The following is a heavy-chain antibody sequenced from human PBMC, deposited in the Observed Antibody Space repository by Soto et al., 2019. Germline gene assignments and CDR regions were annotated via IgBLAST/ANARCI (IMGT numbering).Heavy chain of an antibody. Sequence: GGSLRLSCAASGFTVSSNYMSWVRQAPGKGLEWVSVIYSGGSTYYADSVKGRFTISRDNSKNTLYLQMNSLRAEDTAVYYCARDRLRGGSRYFNYWGQGTRVTVSS. CDR3: ARDRLRGGSRYFNY. J-gene: IGHJ4*02. CDR1: GFTVSSNY. D-gene: IGHD3-9*01. CDR2: IYSGGST. V-gene: IGHV3-66*01.